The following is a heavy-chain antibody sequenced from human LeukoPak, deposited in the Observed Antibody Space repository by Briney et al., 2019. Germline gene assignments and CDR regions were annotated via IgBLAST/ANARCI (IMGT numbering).Heavy chain of an antibody. Sequence: GASVKVSCKASGYTFTSYGISWVRQATGQGLEWMGWMNPNSGNTGYAQKFQGRVTMTRNTSISTAYMELSSLRSEDTAVYYCASDAGYCSSTSCRENWGQGTLVTVSS. CDR1: GYTFTSYG. D-gene: IGHD2-2*03. CDR2: MNPNSGNT. J-gene: IGHJ4*02. V-gene: IGHV1-8*02. CDR3: ASDAGYCSSTSCREN.